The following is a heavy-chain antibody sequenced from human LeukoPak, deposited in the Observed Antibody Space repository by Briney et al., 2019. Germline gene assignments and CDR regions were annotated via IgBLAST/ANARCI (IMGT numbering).Heavy chain of an antibody. J-gene: IGHJ4*02. Sequence: GGSLRLSCAASRFTFNDYYMSCIRQAPGKGLEWISYISSSGSIIHYADSVKGRFTISRDNAKNSVYLQMNSLRAEDTAVYYCAIQRTYYYNTSGYSYYFDSWGQGTLVTVSS. CDR1: RFTFNDYY. D-gene: IGHD3-22*01. CDR2: ISSSGSII. CDR3: AIQRTYYYNTSGYSYYFDS. V-gene: IGHV3-11*01.